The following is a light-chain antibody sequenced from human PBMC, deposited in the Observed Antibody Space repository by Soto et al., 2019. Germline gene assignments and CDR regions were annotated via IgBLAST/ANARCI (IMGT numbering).Light chain of an antibody. CDR2: DVT. Sequence: QSALTQPASVSGSPGQSITISCTGTSGDVGRYNYVSWYQQHPGKTPKLMIYDVTDQSSGVSNRFSGSKSGNTASLTISGLRAEDEADYYCSSYTTTRAYVFGTGTKVTVL. CDR3: SSYTTTRAYV. J-gene: IGLJ1*01. V-gene: IGLV2-14*03. CDR1: SGDVGRYNY.